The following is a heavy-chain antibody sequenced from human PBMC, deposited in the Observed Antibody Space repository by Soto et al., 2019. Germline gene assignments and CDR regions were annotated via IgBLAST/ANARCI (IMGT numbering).Heavy chain of an antibody. CDR1: GYTFTGYY. CDR3: ARDLVGIFGVVISYGMDV. D-gene: IGHD3-3*01. Sequence: ASVKVSCKASGYTFTGYYMHWVRQAPGQGLEWMGWINPNSGGTNYAQKFQGWVTMTRDTSISTAYMELSRLRSDDTAVYYCARDLVGIFGVVISYGMDVWGQGTTVTVSS. CDR2: INPNSGGT. J-gene: IGHJ6*02. V-gene: IGHV1-2*04.